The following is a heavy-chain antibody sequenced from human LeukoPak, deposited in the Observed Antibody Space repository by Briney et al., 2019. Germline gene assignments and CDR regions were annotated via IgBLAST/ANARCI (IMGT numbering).Heavy chain of an antibody. CDR1: GFTYSSYE. CDR3: VRAYHSSGWYRIDY. D-gene: IGHD6-19*01. Sequence: GGXXRLSCAASGFTYSSYEMNWVRQAPGKGLEWVSYISSSGSTIYYADSVKGRFTISRDNAKNSLYLQMNSLRAEDTAVYYCVRAYHSSGWYRIDYWGQGTLVTVSS. CDR2: ISSSGSTI. V-gene: IGHV3-48*03. J-gene: IGHJ4*02.